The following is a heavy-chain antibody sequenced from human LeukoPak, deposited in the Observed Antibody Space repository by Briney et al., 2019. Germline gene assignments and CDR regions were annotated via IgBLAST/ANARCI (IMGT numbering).Heavy chain of an antibody. Sequence: GGSLRLSCAASGFTFSSYAMSWVRQAPGKGLEWVSTISGTGGYSTYYADSVKGRFTISRDNSKNTLYLQMNSLRAEDTAVYYCAHIAVAGMTNYWGQGTLVTVSS. CDR1: GFTFSSYA. V-gene: IGHV3-23*01. J-gene: IGHJ4*02. CDR2: ISGTGGYST. CDR3: AHIAVAGMTNY. D-gene: IGHD6-19*01.